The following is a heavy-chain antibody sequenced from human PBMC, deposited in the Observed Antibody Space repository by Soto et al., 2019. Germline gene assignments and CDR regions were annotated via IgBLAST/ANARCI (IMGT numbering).Heavy chain of an antibody. V-gene: IGHV1-8*01. J-gene: IGHJ2*01. CDR2: MNPNSGNT. Sequence: GASVKVSCKASGYTFTSYDINWVRQATGQGLEWMGWMNPNSGNTGYAQKFQGRVTMTRNTSISTAYMELSSLRSEDTAVYYCARGNICRYCSGGSCYGRYFDLWGRGTLVTVSS. D-gene: IGHD2-15*01. CDR1: GYTFTSYD. CDR3: ARGNICRYCSGGSCYGRYFDL.